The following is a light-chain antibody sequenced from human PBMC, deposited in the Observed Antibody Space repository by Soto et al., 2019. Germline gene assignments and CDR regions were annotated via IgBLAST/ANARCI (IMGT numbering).Light chain of an antibody. V-gene: IGLV1-44*01. CDR2: RDN. J-gene: IGLJ3*02. Sequence: QSLLTHLPSSSGTPGQRVNISCSGSRSNIGSNSVNWYQQVPGTAPKLLIYRDNQRPPGVPDRFSGSKSGTSASLASSGLQSEDEADYYCSTWDDSLNGWVFGGGSKVTGL. CDR1: RSNIGSNS. CDR3: STWDDSLNGWV.